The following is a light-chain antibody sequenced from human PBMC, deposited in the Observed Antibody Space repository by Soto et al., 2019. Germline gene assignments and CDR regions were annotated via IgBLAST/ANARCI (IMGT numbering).Light chain of an antibody. Sequence: EVVRTESPATLSVSPGEGGRLRCRASESVSSYLAWYQQRPGQAPRLVIDGASTRATGIPARFSGSGSGTDFTLPISSLEPEDFAVYYCQQRSNWPTFGQGTRLEIK. V-gene: IGKV3-11*01. CDR2: GAS. CDR1: ESVSSY. CDR3: QQRSNWPT. J-gene: IGKJ5*01.